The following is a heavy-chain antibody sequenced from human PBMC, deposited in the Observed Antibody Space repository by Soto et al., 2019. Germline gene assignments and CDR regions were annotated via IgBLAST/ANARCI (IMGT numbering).Heavy chain of an antibody. CDR1: GFTFSNYA. J-gene: IGHJ4*02. V-gene: IGHV3-23*01. CDR3: AKVGPPYYDFWSGYLGFDY. CDR2: ISGGGGST. Sequence: EVQLLESGGGLVQPGGSLRLSCAASGFTFSNYAMTWVRQAPGKGLEWVSAISGGGGSTYYADSVKGRFTISRDNSKTTLYLRMNSLRAEDTAVYYCAKVGPPYYDFWSGYLGFDYWGQGTLVTVSS. D-gene: IGHD3-3*01.